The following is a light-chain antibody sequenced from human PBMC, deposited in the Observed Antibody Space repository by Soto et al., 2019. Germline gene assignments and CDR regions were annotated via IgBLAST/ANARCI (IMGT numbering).Light chain of an antibody. Sequence: QSVLTQAPSVSAAPGQKVTISCSGSSSNIGNNYLSWYQHLPGTAPKLLIHENNKRPSGIPDRFSGSKSGTSATLGITGLQTGDEAEYYCGTWDSSLSVEVFGGGTKLTVL. J-gene: IGLJ2*01. V-gene: IGLV1-51*02. CDR3: GTWDSSLSVEV. CDR1: SSNIGNNY. CDR2: ENN.